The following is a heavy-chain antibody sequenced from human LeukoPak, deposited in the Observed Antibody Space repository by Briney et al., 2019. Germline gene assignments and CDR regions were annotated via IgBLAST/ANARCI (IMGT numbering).Heavy chain of an antibody. J-gene: IGHJ4*02. Sequence: SETLSLTCTVSGGSISSYYWSWIRQPPGKGLEWIGYIYYSGSTNYNPSLKSRVTISVDTSKNQFSLKLSSVTAADTAVYYCARVGSGIDGYSSFDYWGQGTLVTVSS. CDR3: ARVGSGIDGYSSFDY. CDR1: GGSISSYY. D-gene: IGHD5-24*01. V-gene: IGHV4-59*01. CDR2: IYYSGST.